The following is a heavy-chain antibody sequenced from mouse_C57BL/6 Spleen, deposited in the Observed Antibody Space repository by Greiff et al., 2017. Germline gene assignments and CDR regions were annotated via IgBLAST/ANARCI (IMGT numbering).Heavy chain of an antibody. J-gene: IGHJ4*01. CDR1: GYTFTDYY. CDR3: ARMRYDSLYAMDY. D-gene: IGHD2-3*01. CDR2: INPNNGGT. V-gene: IGHV1-26*01. Sequence: VQLQQSGPELVKPGASVKISCKASGYTFTDYYMNWVKQSHGKSLEWIGDINPNNGGTSYNQKFKGKATLTVDKSSSTAYMELRSLTSEDSAVYYCARMRYDSLYAMDYWGQGTSVTVSS.